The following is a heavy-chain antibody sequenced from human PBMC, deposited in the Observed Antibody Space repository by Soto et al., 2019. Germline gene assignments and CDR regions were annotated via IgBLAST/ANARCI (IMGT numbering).Heavy chain of an antibody. J-gene: IGHJ6*02. D-gene: IGHD3-3*01. CDR2: IYYSGST. Sequence: QVQLQESGPGLVKPSQTLSLTCTVSGGSISSGDYYWSWIRQPPGKGLEWIGYIYYSGSTYYNPSLKRRVTISVDTSKNQFSLKLSSVTAADTAVYYCAKWGGDFWSGYSYYYYGMDVWGQGTTVTVSS. CDR1: GGSISSGDYY. V-gene: IGHV4-30-4*01. CDR3: AKWGGDFWSGYSYYYYGMDV.